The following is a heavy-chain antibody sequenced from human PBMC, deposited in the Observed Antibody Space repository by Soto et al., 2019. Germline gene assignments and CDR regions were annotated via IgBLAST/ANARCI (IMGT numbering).Heavy chain of an antibody. Sequence: SETLSLTCAVYGGSFSGYYWSWIRQPPGKGLEWIGSIYYSGSTYYNPSLKSRVTISVDTPKNHFSLKLSSVTAADTAVYYCARHGGGYYGYYGMDVWGQGTTVTVSS. CDR3: ARHGGGYYGYYGMDV. J-gene: IGHJ6*02. D-gene: IGHD3-22*01. V-gene: IGHV4-34*01. CDR2: IYYSGST. CDR1: GGSFSGYY.